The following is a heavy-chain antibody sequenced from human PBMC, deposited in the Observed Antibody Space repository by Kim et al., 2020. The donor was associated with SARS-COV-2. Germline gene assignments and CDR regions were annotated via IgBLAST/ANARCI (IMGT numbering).Heavy chain of an antibody. CDR3: TTHRVVAGLFDY. D-gene: IGHD6-19*01. CDR1: GFTFTKVR. Sequence: GGSLRLSCAVSGFTFTKVRMSWVRQAPGKGLEWVGRINSKVDGETTDYAASVKGRVSISRDEAKNTLYLQMTSLKIEDTAVYYCTTHRVVAGLFDYWGQGTLITVSS. J-gene: IGHJ4*02. CDR2: INSKVDGETT. V-gene: IGHV3-15*01.